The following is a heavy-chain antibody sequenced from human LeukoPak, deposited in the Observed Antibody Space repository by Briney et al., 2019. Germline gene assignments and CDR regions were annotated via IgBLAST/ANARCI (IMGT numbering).Heavy chain of an antibody. D-gene: IGHD2-15*01. J-gene: IGHJ4*02. V-gene: IGHV3-11*06. CDR1: VFTFSGYY. Sequence: PGGSLRLSCAASVFTFSGYYMSWVRQAPGKGLEWVSYITSSSYTNYADSVKNRFTISRDNAKNSLYLQMNSLRAEDTAIYYCARLVVVAATPGYFDYWGQGTLVTVSS. CDR2: ITSSSYT. CDR3: ARLVVVAATPGYFDY.